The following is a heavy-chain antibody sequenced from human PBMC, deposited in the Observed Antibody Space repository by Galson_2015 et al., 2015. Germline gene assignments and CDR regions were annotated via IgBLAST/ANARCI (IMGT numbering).Heavy chain of an antibody. CDR1: GGSVSSGSYY. D-gene: IGHD3-22*01. CDR3: ARDYDSGGYYYF. Sequence: SETLSLTCTVSGGSVSSGSYYWSWIRQPPGKGLEWIGYIYYSGSTNYNPSLKSRVTISVDTSRNQFSLKLSSVTAADTAVYYCARDYDSGGYYYFWGQGALVTVSS. J-gene: IGHJ4*02. CDR2: IYYSGST. V-gene: IGHV4-61*01.